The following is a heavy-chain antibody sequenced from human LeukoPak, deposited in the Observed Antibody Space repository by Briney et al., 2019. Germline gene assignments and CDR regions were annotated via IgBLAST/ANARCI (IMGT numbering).Heavy chain of an antibody. V-gene: IGHV3-7*01. D-gene: IGHD6-13*01. CDR1: GFTFSSNW. CDR3: ARYRANPQL. Sequence: GGSRRLSWATAGFTFSSNWMIWVRQAPGKGLEWVASIKQDGSEQYYVDSVKGRFTISRDNAKNSLYLQMNSLRVEDTAVYYCARYRANPQLWGQGTLVIVSS. J-gene: IGHJ4*02. CDR2: IKQDGSEQ.